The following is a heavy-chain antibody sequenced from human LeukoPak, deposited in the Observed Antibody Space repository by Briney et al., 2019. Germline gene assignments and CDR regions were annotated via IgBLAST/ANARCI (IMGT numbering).Heavy chain of an antibody. CDR3: ARLVSSSWSYYYDSSGYYYPDY. V-gene: IGHV4-59*11. Sequence: SETLSLTCTVSGGSISSHYWSWIRQPPGKGLEWIGYIYYSGSTNYNPSLKSRVTISVDTSKNQFSLKLSSVTAADTAVYYCARLVSSSWSYYYDSSGYYYPDYWGQGTLVTVSS. J-gene: IGHJ4*02. D-gene: IGHD3-22*01. CDR1: GGSISSHY. CDR2: IYYSGST.